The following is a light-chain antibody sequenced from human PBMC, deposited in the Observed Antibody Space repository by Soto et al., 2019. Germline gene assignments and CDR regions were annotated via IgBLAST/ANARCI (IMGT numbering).Light chain of an antibody. V-gene: IGKV3-20*01. CDR3: QHYGSSPYT. CDR1: QSVSSN. CDR2: GAS. J-gene: IGKJ2*01. Sequence: EIVMTQSPATLSVSPGERATLSCRASQSVSSNLAWYQQKPGQAPRLLIYGASSRATGIPDRFSGSGSGTDFTLTIRRLEPEDFAVYYCQHYGSSPYTFGQGTKLEIK.